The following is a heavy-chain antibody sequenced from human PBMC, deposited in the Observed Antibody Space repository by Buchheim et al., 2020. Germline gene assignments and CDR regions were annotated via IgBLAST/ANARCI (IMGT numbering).Heavy chain of an antibody. Sequence: EVQLVESGGGLVQPGGSLRLSCAASGFTFSSYEMNWVRQAPGKGLEWVSYISSSGSTIYYADSVKGRFTISRANAQNSLYLPMNSLRAEDTAVYYCARIAVAGKDRWFDPWGQGTL. CDR3: ARIAVAGKDRWFDP. V-gene: IGHV3-48*03. CDR1: GFTFSSYE. J-gene: IGHJ5*02. D-gene: IGHD6-19*01. CDR2: ISSSGSTI.